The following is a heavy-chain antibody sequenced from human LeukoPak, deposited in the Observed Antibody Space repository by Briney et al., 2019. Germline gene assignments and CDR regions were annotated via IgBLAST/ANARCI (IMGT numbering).Heavy chain of an antibody. J-gene: IGHJ4*02. CDR3: ATGNYNRPFDY. CDR2: ISGSGGET. Sequence: GGSLRLSCAASGFTFSNYAMSWVRQAPGKGLEWVSAISGSGGETYYAESVKGRFTISRDNSKNTLYLQLNSLRAEDTAVYYCATGNYNRPFDYWGQGTLVTVSS. CDR1: GFTFSNYA. D-gene: IGHD1-7*01. V-gene: IGHV3-23*01.